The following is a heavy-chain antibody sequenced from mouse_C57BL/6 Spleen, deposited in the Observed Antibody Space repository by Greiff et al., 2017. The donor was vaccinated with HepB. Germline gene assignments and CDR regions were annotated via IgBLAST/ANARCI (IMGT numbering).Heavy chain of an antibody. Sequence: EVMLVESGAELVRPGASVKLSCTASGFNIKDDYMHWVKQRPEQGLEWIGWIDPENGDTEYASKFQGKATITADTSSNTAYLQLSSLTSEDTAVYYCTRGYSWFAYWGQGTLVTVSA. CDR3: TRGYSWFAY. CDR1: GFNIKDDY. D-gene: IGHD2-3*01. CDR2: IDPENGDT. J-gene: IGHJ3*01. V-gene: IGHV14-4*01.